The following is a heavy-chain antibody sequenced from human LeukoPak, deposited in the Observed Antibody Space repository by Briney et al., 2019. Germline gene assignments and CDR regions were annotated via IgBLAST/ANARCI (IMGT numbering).Heavy chain of an antibody. D-gene: IGHD3-3*01. J-gene: IGHJ4*02. CDR2: ISGSGGST. V-gene: IGHV3-23*01. Sequence: GGSLRLSCAASGFAFTSFSMNWVRQAPGKGLEWVSAISGSGGSTYYADSVKGRFTISRDNSMHTLYLQMNSLRAEDTAIYYCAKDFFVGPTHWQGFGSWGQGTLVTVSS. CDR3: AKDFFVGPTHWQGFGS. CDR1: GFAFTSFS.